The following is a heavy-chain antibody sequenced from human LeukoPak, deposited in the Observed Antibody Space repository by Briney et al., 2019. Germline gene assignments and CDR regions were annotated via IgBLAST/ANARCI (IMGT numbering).Heavy chain of an antibody. V-gene: IGHV1-8*02. CDR1: GYTFTAYY. D-gene: IGHD4-17*01. J-gene: IGHJ4*02. CDR2: INPNSGNT. CDR3: ARGADYGDYAGY. Sequence: ASVKVSCKASGYTFTAYYMHWVRQAPGQGLEWMGWINPNSGNTGYAQKFQGRVTMTRNTSISTAYMELSSLRSEDTAVYYCARGADYGDYAGYWGQGTLVTVSS.